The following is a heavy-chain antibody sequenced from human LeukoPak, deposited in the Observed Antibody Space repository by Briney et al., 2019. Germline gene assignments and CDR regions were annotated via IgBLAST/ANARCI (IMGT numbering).Heavy chain of an antibody. J-gene: IGHJ4*02. CDR2: LRPDGSSS. CDR3: TRSPSLGGNYWGFDY. CDR1: GFTFSTYW. D-gene: IGHD1-26*01. V-gene: IGHV3-74*01. Sequence: GGSLRLSCAAPGFTFSTYWMHWVRQAPGKGLVWCSRLRPDGSSSIYADSVKGRFTVSRDNAKKTLYLQMNSLRAEDTAVYYCTRSPSLGGNYWGFDYWGQGTLVTVSS.